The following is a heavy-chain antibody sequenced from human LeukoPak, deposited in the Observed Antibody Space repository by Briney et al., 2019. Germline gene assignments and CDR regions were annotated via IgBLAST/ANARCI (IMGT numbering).Heavy chain of an antibody. Sequence: QSGGSLRLSCATSAISFSSYAVTWLRQAPGKGLEWVSAIHGNTVITYYADSVEGRFTISRDNSKKTVYLQMNSLRAEDTAVYYCAKDPNGDYVGAFDSWGQGTLVTVSS. CDR1: AISFSSYA. CDR3: AKDPNGDYVGAFDS. V-gene: IGHV3-23*01. CDR2: IHGNTVIT. D-gene: IGHD4-17*01. J-gene: IGHJ3*02.